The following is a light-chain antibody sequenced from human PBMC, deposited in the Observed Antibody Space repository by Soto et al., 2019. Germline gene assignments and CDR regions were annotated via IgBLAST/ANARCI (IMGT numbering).Light chain of an antibody. V-gene: IGLV2-14*01. CDR1: SSDVGGYNY. J-gene: IGLJ2*01. CDR3: SSYKTSSTVVV. CDR2: GVS. Sequence: QSVLTQPASVSGSPGQSITISCTGTSSDVGGYNYVSWYQQYPGKAPKLMIFGVSDRPSGVSNRFSGSKSGNTASLTISGLRAEDEADYYCSSYKTSSTVVVFGGGTKVTVL.